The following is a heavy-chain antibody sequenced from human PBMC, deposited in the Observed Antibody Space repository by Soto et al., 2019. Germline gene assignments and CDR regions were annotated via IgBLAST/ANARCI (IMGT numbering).Heavy chain of an antibody. Sequence: LRLSCAASGFTFSSYWMSWVRQAPGKGLEWVANIKQDGSEKYYVDSVKGRFTISRDNAKNSLYLQMNSLRAEDTAVYYCAREAGLAAAGTEYYYYYYGMDVWGQGTTVTVSS. CDR3: AREAGLAAAGTEYYYYYYGMDV. D-gene: IGHD6-13*01. CDR1: GFTFSSYW. J-gene: IGHJ6*02. V-gene: IGHV3-7*03. CDR2: IKQDGSEK.